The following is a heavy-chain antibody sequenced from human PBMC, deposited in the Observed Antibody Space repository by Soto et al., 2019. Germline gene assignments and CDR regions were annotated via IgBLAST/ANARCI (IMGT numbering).Heavy chain of an antibody. J-gene: IGHJ4*02. Sequence: PWGSLRLSCAASGFTFSSYGMHWVRQAPGKGLEWVAVIWYDGSNKYYADSVKGRFTISRDNSKNTLYLQMNSLRAEDTAVYYCARDAPYCSGGSCYFDYWGQGTLVTVSS. CDR2: IWYDGSNK. D-gene: IGHD2-15*01. CDR3: ARDAPYCSGGSCYFDY. CDR1: GFTFSSYG. V-gene: IGHV3-33*01.